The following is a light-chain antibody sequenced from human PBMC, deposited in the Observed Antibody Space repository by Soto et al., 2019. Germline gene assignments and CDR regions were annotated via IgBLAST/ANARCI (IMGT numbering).Light chain of an antibody. J-gene: IGKJ5*01. V-gene: IGKV1-5*01. CDR3: QQYQTYAT. Sequence: DIQMTQSPSTLSASVGDRVTITCRASQTVNTWLAWYQQKPGKAPKVLIFDASSLKTGVPSRFSGSGSGTEFTLTISSLQPDDFATYYCQQYQTYATFGQGTRLEIK. CDR1: QTVNTW. CDR2: DAS.